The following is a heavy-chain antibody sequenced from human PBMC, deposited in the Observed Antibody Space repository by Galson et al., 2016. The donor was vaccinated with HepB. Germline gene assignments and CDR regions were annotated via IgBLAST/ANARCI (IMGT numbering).Heavy chain of an antibody. D-gene: IGHD2-2*01. CDR3: ARIPATMTRWIDP. CDR1: GGSISSGASY. Sequence: TLSLTCTVSGGSISSGASYWSWLRQHPGQGLEWIGYIFYSGSTFYNPSLQSRVTISLDPPKNHFPLKLNSVTAAATAVYYCARIPATMTRWIDPWGQGTLVTVSS. J-gene: IGHJ5*02. CDR2: IFYSGST. V-gene: IGHV4-31*03.